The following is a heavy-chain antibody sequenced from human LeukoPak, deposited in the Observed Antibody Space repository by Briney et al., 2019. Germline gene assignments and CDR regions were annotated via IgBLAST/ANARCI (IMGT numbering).Heavy chain of an antibody. CDR2: INHSGST. J-gene: IGHJ4*02. CDR1: GGSITSSHHY. Sequence: SETLSLTCTVSGGSITSSHHYWGWIRQPPGKGLEWIGEINHSGSTKYNPSLKSRVTISLDTYKNQFSLKLSSVTAADTAVYYCARGGIVAATDYWGQGTLVTVSS. CDR3: ARGGIVAATDY. V-gene: IGHV4-39*07. D-gene: IGHD6-13*01.